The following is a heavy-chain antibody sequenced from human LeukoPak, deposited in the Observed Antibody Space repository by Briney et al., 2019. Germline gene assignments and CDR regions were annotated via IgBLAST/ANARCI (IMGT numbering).Heavy chain of an antibody. V-gene: IGHV4-39*01. CDR2: IYDSGST. CDR1: GGSIRSSYYY. Sequence: SETLSLTCTVSGGSIRSSYYYWGWIRQPPGKGLEWIGSIYDSGSTYYNPSLKSRVTISVDTSKNQFSLKLSSVTAADTAVYYCARGQLVDFDYWGQGTLVTVSS. J-gene: IGHJ4*02. CDR3: ARGQLVDFDY. D-gene: IGHD6-6*01.